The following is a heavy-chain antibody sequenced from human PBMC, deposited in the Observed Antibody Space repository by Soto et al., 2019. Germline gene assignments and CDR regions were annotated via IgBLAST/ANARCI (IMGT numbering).Heavy chain of an antibody. CDR3: AYSRCGGDCPSFNYYYYSGMDV. CDR1: GFSLNTGGVG. J-gene: IGHJ6*02. Sequence: SGPTLVNPTQTVTLTCTISGFSLNTGGVGVGWIRQPPGKALEWLALIYWDDDKRYSPSLKSRLTITKDTSKNQVVLTMTNMDPLDTATYYCAYSRCGGDCPSFNYYYYSGMDVWGQGTTVTVSS. CDR2: IYWDDDK. D-gene: IGHD2-21*02. V-gene: IGHV2-5*02.